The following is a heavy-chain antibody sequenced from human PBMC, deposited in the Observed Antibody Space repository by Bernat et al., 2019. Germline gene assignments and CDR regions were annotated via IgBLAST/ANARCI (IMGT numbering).Heavy chain of an antibody. Sequence: EVQLVESGGGLVKPGGSLRLSCAASGFTFSNAWMSWVRQAPGKGLEWVGRIKSKTDGGTTDYAAPVKGRFTISRDDSKNTMYLQMNSLRAEDTAVYYCAKMSEDCNSGGCYGGDDSWGQGTLVTVSS. CDR3: AKMSEDCNSGGCYGGDDS. D-gene: IGHD2-15*01. CDR2: IKSKTDGGTT. V-gene: IGHV3-15*01. CDR1: GFTFSNAW. J-gene: IGHJ4*02.